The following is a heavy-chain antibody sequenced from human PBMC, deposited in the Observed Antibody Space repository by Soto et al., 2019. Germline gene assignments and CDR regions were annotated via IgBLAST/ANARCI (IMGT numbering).Heavy chain of an antibody. D-gene: IGHD2-21*02. CDR3: ARGRSTYCGGDCYPHDY. CDR1: GFTFSSYA. CDR2: ISYDGSSN. Sequence: QVQLVESGGDVVQPGRSLRLSCAASGFTFSSYAMHWVRQAPVKGLEWVAVISYDGSSNVYADSVKGRLTVSRDNSKNTLYLQMNSLRPEDTAVYHCARGRSTYCGGDCYPHDYWGQGTLVTVSS. V-gene: IGHV3-30-3*01. J-gene: IGHJ4*02.